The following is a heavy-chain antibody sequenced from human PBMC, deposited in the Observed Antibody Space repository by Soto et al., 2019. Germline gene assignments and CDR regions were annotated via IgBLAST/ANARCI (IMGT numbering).Heavy chain of an antibody. CDR2: IYYSGST. J-gene: IGHJ4*02. D-gene: IGHD4-17*01. V-gene: IGHV4-39*01. Sequence: PSETLSLTCTVSGGSISSSSYYWGWIRQPPGKGLEWIGSIYYSGSTYYNPSLKSRVTISVDTSKNQFSLKLSSVTAADTAVYYCARAALRYRDLIMIDYWGQGTLVTVSS. CDR1: GGSISSSSYY. CDR3: ARAALRYRDLIMIDY.